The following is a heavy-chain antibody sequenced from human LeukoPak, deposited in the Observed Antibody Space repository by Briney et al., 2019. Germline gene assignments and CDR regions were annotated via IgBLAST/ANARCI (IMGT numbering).Heavy chain of an antibody. D-gene: IGHD1-1*01. J-gene: IGHJ4*02. CDR2: ISGSGGST. CDR1: GFTFSSYA. Sequence: GGSLRLSCAASGFTFSSYAMSWVRQAPGKGLEWVSAISGSGGSTYYADSVKGRFTIYRDNSKSTLYLQMNSLRPEDTAVYYCAKGGSNNWSFDNWGQGTLVTVSS. V-gene: IGHV3-23*01. CDR3: AKGGSNNWSFDN.